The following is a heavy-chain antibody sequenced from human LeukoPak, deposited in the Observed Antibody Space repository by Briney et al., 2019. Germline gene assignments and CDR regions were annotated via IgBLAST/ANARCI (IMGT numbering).Heavy chain of an antibody. CDR3: ARDLVIAVAAPMDV. D-gene: IGHD6-19*01. CDR2: ISSSSSYI. J-gene: IGHJ6*04. V-gene: IGHV3-21*01. CDR1: GFTFSSYS. Sequence: GGSLRLSCAASGFTFSSYSMNWVRQAPGKGLEWVPSISSSSSYIYYADSVKGRFTISRDNAKNSLYLQMNSLRAEDTAVYYCARDLVIAVAAPMDVWGKGTTVTVSS.